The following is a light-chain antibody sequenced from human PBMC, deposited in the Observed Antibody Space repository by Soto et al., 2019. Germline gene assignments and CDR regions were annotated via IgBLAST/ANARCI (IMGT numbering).Light chain of an antibody. J-gene: IGKJ1*01. Sequence: EIVWTQSPATLSLSPGERAILSCRASQSVSSSYLAWSQQKPGQAPRLLIYGASSRATGIPDRFSGSGSGKDFTLTISRLEPEDFAVYYWQQYRGTFGQGTKVDIK. CDR1: QSVSSSY. V-gene: IGKV3-20*01. CDR2: GAS. CDR3: QQYRGT.